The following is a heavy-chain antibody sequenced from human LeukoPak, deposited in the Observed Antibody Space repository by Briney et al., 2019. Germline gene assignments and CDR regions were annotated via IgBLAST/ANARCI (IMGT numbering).Heavy chain of an antibody. CDR3: AKDTRSGWYYTNIDY. D-gene: IGHD6-19*01. CDR1: GFTSSSYG. CDR2: IRYDGSNK. Sequence: PGRSLRLSCAASGFTSSSYGTHWVCPAPGKGLEWVAFIRYDGSNKYYADSVKGRFTTSRDNSKTTLYLQMNSLRAEDTAVYYCAKDTRSGWYYTNIDYWGQGTLVTVSS. J-gene: IGHJ4*02. V-gene: IGHV3-30*02.